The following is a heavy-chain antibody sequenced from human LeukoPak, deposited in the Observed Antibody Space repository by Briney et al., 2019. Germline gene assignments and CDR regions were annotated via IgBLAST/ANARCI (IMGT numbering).Heavy chain of an antibody. J-gene: IGHJ4*02. V-gene: IGHV4-59*01. CDR2: IYYSGTT. CDR1: GGSISNYY. D-gene: IGHD4-23*01. Sequence: SETLSLTCTVSGGSISNYYWNWIRQPPGKGLEWIGYIYYSGTTNYNPSLKSRVTISVDTSKNQFSLKLSSVTAADTAVYYCAREVYGGNSGVQYYFDYWGQGTLVTVSS. CDR3: AREVYGGNSGVQYYFDY.